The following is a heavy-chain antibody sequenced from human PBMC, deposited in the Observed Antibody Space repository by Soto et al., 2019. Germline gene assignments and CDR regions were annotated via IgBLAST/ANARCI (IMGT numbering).Heavy chain of an antibody. D-gene: IGHD1-7*01. CDR2: ISSSSSYI. J-gene: IGHJ4*02. V-gene: IGHV3-21*01. CDR3: ARDGTRATSGDY. CDR1: GFTFSSYS. Sequence: EVQLVESGGGLVKPGGSLRLSCAASGFTFSSYSMNWVRQAPGKGLEWVSSISSSSSYIYYADSVKGRFTISRDNAKNSLYLQMNSLRAEHTAVYYCARDGTRATSGDYWGQGTLVTVSS.